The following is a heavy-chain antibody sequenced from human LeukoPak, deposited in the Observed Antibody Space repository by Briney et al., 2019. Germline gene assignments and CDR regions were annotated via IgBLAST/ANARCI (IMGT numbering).Heavy chain of an antibody. CDR1: GGTFSSYA. J-gene: IGHJ5*02. V-gene: IGHV1-69*13. D-gene: IGHD2-8*01. CDR3: ARERVMSRNWFDP. CDR2: IIPIFGTA. Sequence: SVKVSCKASGGTFSSYAISWVRQAPGQGLEWMGGIIPIFGTANYAQKFQGRVTITADESTSTVYMELSSLRSEDTAVYYCARERVMSRNWFDPWGQGTLVTVSS.